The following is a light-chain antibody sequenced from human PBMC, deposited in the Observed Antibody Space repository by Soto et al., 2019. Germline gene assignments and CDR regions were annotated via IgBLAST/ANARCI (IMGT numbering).Light chain of an antibody. V-gene: IGKV3-20*01. CDR1: QSVSSSY. CDR2: GAS. Sequence: EIVLTQSPGTLSLSPGERATLSCRASQSVSSSYLAWYQQKPGQAPRLLIYGASSRATGIPDRFSGSGSGTDFTLTISRLEPEDFAVYYCQQYGSSPYTFGQGNKLYIK. CDR3: QQYGSSPYT. J-gene: IGKJ2*01.